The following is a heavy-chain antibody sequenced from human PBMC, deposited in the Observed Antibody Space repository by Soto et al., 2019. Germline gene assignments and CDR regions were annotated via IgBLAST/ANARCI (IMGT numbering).Heavy chain of an antibody. CDR1: GLTFSCCG. Sequence: GGSLRLSCSASGLTFSCCGFHWVRQAPGKGLEWVAVIWSNGRNTYYADSVRGRFIFSRDNSKNTLFLQMNSLRAEDTAVYYCVRERAPFDAFDIWGQGTMVTGSS. CDR3: VRERAPFDAFDI. J-gene: IGHJ3*02. CDR2: IWSNGRNT. V-gene: IGHV3-33*01.